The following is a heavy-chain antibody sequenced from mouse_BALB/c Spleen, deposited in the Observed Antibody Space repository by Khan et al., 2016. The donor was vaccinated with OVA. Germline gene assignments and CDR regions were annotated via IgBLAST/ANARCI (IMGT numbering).Heavy chain of an antibody. V-gene: IGHV1S81*02. CDR3: ARIMKIVATYFDD. CDR1: GYTFTSYW. Sequence: VQLQQSGAELVKAGASVKMSCKASGYTFTSYWMHWVKQRLGQGLEWFAETNPTNGRTYYNEKFKSKATLTVDKSSSTAYMLHIVPTCEDSSVYYCARIMKIVATYFDDWGQGTTLTVSS. D-gene: IGHD1-1*01. J-gene: IGHJ2*01. CDR2: TNPTNGRT.